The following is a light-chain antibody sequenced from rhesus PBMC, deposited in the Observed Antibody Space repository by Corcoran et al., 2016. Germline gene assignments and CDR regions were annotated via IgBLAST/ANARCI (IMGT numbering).Light chain of an antibody. CDR3: QHSYGTPPT. J-gene: IGKJ4*01. CDR1: ENVNNY. V-gene: IGKV1-74*01. Sequence: DIQMTQSPSSLSASVGDRVTITCRASENVNNYLHWYQQKPGKAPKLLIYKASTLQSGVPSRFRGSGYGTDFTLTISSLQPEDFATYYCQHSYGTPPTFGGGTKVELK. CDR2: KAS.